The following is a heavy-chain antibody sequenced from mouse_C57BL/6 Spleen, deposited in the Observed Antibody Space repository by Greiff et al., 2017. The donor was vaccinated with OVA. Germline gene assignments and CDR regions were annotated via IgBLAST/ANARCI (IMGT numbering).Heavy chain of an antibody. V-gene: IGHV7-4*01. J-gene: IGHJ1*03. D-gene: IGHD1-1*01. CDR1: GFTFTDYY. CDR3: VKAPSATVVEDWYYDV. Sequence: EVKVVESGGGLVQPGASLRLSCAASGFTFTDYYMSWVRQPPGKAPEWLALISNKANGYTTEYNASVKGRFTISRATSHNFIYLQMHTLRAEDSATYYWVKAPSATVVEDWYYDVWGTGTTVTVSS. CDR2: ISNKANGYTT.